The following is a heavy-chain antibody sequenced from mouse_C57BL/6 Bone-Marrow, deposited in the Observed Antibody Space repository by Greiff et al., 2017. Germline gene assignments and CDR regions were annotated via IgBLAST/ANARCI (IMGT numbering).Heavy chain of an antibody. CDR3: ASYPFITTGGGFAY. D-gene: IGHD1-1*01. Sequence: QVQLKQSGPELVKPGASVKISCKASGYAFSSSWMNWVKQRPGKGLEWIGRIYPGDGDTNYNGKFKGKATLTADKSSSTAYMQLSSLTSEDSAVYFCASYPFITTGGGFAYWGQGTLVTVSA. CDR1: GYAFSSSW. CDR2: IYPGDGDT. V-gene: IGHV1-82*01. J-gene: IGHJ3*01.